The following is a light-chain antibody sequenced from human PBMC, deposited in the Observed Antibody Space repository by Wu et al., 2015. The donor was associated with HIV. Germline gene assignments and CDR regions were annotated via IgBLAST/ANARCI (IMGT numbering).Light chain of an antibody. V-gene: IGKV1-8*01. CDR3: QKYNTAPWT. J-gene: IGKJ1*01. CDR2: SAS. Sequence: AIRMTQSPSSLSASTGGRVTISCRASQGISNYLAWYQQKPGQAPKLLISSASTLQSGVPSRFSGTGSGTQFTLTINCLQSEDFATYYCQKYNTAPWTFGQGTKVEMK. CDR1: QGISNY.